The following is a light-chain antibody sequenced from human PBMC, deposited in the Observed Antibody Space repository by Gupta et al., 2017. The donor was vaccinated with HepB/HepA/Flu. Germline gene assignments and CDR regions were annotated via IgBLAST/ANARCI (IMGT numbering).Light chain of an antibody. CDR3: QHRNNWPPS. CDR2: DAS. CDR1: EGISRY. J-gene: IGKJ2*03. V-gene: IGKV3-11*01. Sequence: EIVVTQSPVTLSLSPGERGTLSCRASEGISRYLAWYQQQPGQAPRLLLYDASDRATGIPPRFSGSGSGTDFTLTISSLEPEDFAVYYCQHRNNWPPSFGQGTKVEIK.